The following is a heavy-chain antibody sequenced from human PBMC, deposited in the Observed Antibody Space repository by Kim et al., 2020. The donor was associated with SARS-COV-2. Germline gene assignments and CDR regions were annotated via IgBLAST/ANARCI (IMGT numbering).Heavy chain of an antibody. D-gene: IGHD2-2*01. CDR3: ARDTEDTVVGPVAHGMDV. Sequence: GGSLRLSCAASGFYFNNHGMNWVRQAPGQGLEWVAFIRHDESNKYYADSVKGRFTISRDNYRNTLYLQMNSLRAEDTAVYYCARDTEDTVVGPVAHGMDVWGQGTTVSVSS. CDR1: GFYFNNHG. V-gene: IGHV3-30*02. CDR2: IRHDESNK. J-gene: IGHJ6*02.